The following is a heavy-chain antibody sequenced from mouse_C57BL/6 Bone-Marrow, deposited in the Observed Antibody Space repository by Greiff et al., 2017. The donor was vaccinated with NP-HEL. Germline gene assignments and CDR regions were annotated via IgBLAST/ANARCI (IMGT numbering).Heavy chain of an antibody. CDR2: ISYDGSN. CDR3: ARGGLLWFAY. Sequence: EVKLVESGPGLVKPSQSLSLTCSVTGYSITSGYYWNWIRQFPGNKLEWMGYISYDGSNNYNPSLKNRISITRDTSKNQFFLKLNSVTTEDTATYYCARGGLLWFAYWGQGTLVTVSA. CDR1: GYSITSGYY. V-gene: IGHV3-6*01. J-gene: IGHJ3*01. D-gene: IGHD1-1*01.